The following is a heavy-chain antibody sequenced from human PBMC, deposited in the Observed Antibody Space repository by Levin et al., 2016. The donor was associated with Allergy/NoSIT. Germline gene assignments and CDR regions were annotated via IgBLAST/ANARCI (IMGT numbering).Heavy chain of an antibody. Sequence: PGKGLEWIGYIYYSGSTNYNPSLKSRVTISVDTSKNQFSLKLSSVTAADTAVYYCASAMVYASGRAFDIWGQGTMVTVSS. J-gene: IGHJ3*02. D-gene: IGHD2-8*01. V-gene: IGHV4-59*13. CDR2: IYYSGST. CDR3: ASAMVYASGRAFDI.